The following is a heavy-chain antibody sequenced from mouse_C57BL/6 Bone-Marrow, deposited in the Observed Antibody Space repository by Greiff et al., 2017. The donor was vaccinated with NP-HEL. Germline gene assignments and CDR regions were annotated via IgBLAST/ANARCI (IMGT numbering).Heavy chain of an antibody. CDR2: IHPTSGST. V-gene: IGHV1-64*01. Sequence: QVQLQQPGAELVKPGASVKLSCKASGYTFTSYWMHWVKQRPGQGLEWIGMIHPTSGSTNYNEKFKSKATLPVDKSSSTAYMQRSSLTSEDSAVYYCARGADLRADYFDYGGQGTTLTVSA. J-gene: IGHJ2*01. D-gene: IGHD2-12*01. CDR3: ARGADLRADYFDY. CDR1: GYTFTSYW.